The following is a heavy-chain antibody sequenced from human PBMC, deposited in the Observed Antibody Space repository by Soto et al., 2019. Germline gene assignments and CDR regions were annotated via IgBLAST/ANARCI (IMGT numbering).Heavy chain of an antibody. CDR1: GLTFSNYA. V-gene: IGHV3-23*01. CDR2: IGGRGDNT. CDR3: ATYYDFSVYPYGFFQY. Sequence: EVQLLESGGGLVQPGGFLRLSCAASGLTFSNYAMSWVRQAPGKGLEWVSSIGGRGDNTYYADSVEGRFTISSDISKNVLDLQMHSLSVFHTAVYYCATYYDFSVYPYGFFQYWGQGTMVIVSS. J-gene: IGHJ1*01. D-gene: IGHD3-22*01.